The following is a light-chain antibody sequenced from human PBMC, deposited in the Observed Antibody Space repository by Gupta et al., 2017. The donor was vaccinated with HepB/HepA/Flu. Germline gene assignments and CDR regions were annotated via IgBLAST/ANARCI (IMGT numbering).Light chain of an antibody. Sequence: DIQMTQSPSSLSASVGDRVTITCLASQSISSYLNWYQQKPGKAPKLLIYAASSLQSGVPSRFSGSGSGTDFTLTISRLQPEDFATYYCQQSYSTLWTFGQGTKVEIK. CDR3: QQSYSTLWT. CDR2: AAS. CDR1: QSISSY. V-gene: IGKV1-39*01. J-gene: IGKJ1*01.